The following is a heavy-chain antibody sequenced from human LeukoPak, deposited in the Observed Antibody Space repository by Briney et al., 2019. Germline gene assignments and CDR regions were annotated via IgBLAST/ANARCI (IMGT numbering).Heavy chain of an antibody. CDR1: GGSISSYY. V-gene: IGHV4-59*01. CDR2: IYYSGST. Sequence: SETLSLTCTVSGGSISSYYWSWIRQPPGKGLEWIGYIYYSGSTNYNPSLKSRVTISVDTSKNQFSLKLSSVTAADTTVYYCARGRYLDYWGQGTLVTVSS. CDR3: ARGRYLDY. J-gene: IGHJ4*02.